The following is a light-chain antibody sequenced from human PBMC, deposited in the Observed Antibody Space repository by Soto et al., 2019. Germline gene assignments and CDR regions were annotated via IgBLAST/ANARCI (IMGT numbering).Light chain of an antibody. Sequence: DIQMSQSPSTLSASVGDTVNITCRASQSVSDSLAWYQVKPGEAPKLLIFDVSNLETGVPSRFSGSGSGTEFSLTIRGLQPDDFATYYCQQYDYSRTFGQGTKVDIK. J-gene: IGKJ1*01. CDR3: QQYDYSRT. CDR2: DVS. V-gene: IGKV1-5*01. CDR1: QSVSDS.